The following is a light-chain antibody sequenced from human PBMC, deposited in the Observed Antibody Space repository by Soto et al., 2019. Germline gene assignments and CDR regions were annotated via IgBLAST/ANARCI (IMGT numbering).Light chain of an antibody. V-gene: IGLV2-14*01. CDR1: SSDVGGYNY. Sequence: QSALTQPASVSGSTGQSITISCTGTSSDVGGYNYVSWYQQQPGKAPKLMIYDVSNRPSGVSNRFSGSKSGNTASLTISGLQAEDEADYYCSSYTISSPFVFGSGTKVTVL. J-gene: IGLJ1*01. CDR3: SSYTISSPFV. CDR2: DVS.